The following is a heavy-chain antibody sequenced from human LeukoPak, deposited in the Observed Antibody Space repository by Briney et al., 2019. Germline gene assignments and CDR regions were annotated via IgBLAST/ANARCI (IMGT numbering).Heavy chain of an antibody. V-gene: IGHV3-9*01. CDR1: GFTFDDYA. CDR3: AKDHSYSISQHYFDY. CDR2: ISWNSGNI. D-gene: IGHD6-6*01. J-gene: IGHJ4*02. Sequence: GRSLRLSRAASGFTFDDYAMHWVRQAPGKGLEWVSGISWNSGNIDYADSVKGRFTISRDNAKNSLYLQMNSLRAEDTALYYCAKDHSYSISQHYFDYWGQGTLVTVSS.